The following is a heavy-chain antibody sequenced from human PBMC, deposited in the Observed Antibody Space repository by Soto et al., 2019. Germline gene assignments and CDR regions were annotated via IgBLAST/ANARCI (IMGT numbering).Heavy chain of an antibody. Sequence: ASVKVSCNASGYTLTGYAMHWVRQAPGQRLEWMGWINAGNGNTKYSQKFQGRVTITRDTSASTAYMELSSLRSEDTAVYYCARDLGGWPDYWGQGTLVTVSS. V-gene: IGHV1-3*01. CDR2: INAGNGNT. J-gene: IGHJ4*02. CDR3: ARDLGGWPDY. CDR1: GYTLTGYA.